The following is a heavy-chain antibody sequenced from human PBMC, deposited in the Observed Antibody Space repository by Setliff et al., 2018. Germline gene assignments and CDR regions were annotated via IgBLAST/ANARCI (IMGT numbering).Heavy chain of an antibody. V-gene: IGHV1-69*13. D-gene: IGHD6-19*01. Sequence: SVKVSCKASGGTFSSYAISWVRQAPGQGLEWMGGIIPIFGTANYAQKFQGRVTITADESTSTAYMELSSLRSEDTAVYYCARGRRSIAVAGTIRYYYYYMDVWGKGTTVTVSS. J-gene: IGHJ6*03. CDR2: IIPIFGTA. CDR1: GGTFSSYA. CDR3: ARGRRSIAVAGTIRYYYYYMDV.